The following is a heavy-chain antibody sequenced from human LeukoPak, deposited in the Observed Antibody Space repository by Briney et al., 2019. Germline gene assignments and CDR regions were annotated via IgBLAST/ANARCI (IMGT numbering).Heavy chain of an antibody. J-gene: IGHJ4*02. CDR2: ISWNSGSI. Sequence: PGGSLRLSYAASGFTFDDYAMHWVRQAPGKGLEWVSGISWNSGSIGYADSVKGRFTISRDNAKNSLYLQMNSLRAEDTALYYCAKDEADILTGPLVFWGQGTLVTVSS. V-gene: IGHV3-9*01. D-gene: IGHD3-9*01. CDR3: AKDEADILTGPLVF. CDR1: GFTFDDYA.